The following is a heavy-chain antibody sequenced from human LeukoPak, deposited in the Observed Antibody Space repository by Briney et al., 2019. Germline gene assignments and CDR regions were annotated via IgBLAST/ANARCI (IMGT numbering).Heavy chain of an antibody. CDR3: ARDWFHAIDY. V-gene: IGHV3-74*01. Sequence: PGGSLRLSCAASVFPFRYTRMQWVRQAPGEGRVWFSRIRSDGSDTRYAESVKGGFTVSRDNAKNTLYLQMSSLRAEDTAVYYCARDWFHAIDYWGQGTPVTVS. CDR2: IRSDGSDT. CDR1: VFPFRYTR. J-gene: IGHJ4*02. D-gene: IGHD2/OR15-2a*01.